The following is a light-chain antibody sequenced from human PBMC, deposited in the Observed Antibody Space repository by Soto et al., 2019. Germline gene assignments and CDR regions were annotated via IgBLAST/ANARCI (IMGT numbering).Light chain of an antibody. CDR1: SSDIGAYDY. CDR3: CSYAGSYTYVV. V-gene: IGLV2-11*01. J-gene: IGLJ2*01. Sequence: QSVLTQPASLSGSPGQSITISCTGTSSDIGAYDYVSWFQQHPGKAPKLMIYDVSKRPSGVPDRFSGSKSGNTASLTISGLQAEDEADYYCCSYAGSYTYVVFGGGTQLTVL. CDR2: DVS.